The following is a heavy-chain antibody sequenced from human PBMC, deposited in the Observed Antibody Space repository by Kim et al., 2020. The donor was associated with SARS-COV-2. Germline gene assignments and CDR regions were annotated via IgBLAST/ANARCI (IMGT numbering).Heavy chain of an antibody. J-gene: IGHJ4*02. Sequence: SETLSLTCAVYGGSFSGYYWSWIRQPPGKGLEWIGEINHSGSTNYNPSLKSRVTISVDTSKNQFSLKLSSVTAADTAVYYCARGASRIILPRGYSYGYSLCSRCRSLDYWGQGTLVTVSS. CDR1: GGSFSGYY. D-gene: IGHD5-18*01. CDR3: ARGASRIILPRGYSYGYSLCSRCRSLDY. V-gene: IGHV4-34*01. CDR2: INHSGST.